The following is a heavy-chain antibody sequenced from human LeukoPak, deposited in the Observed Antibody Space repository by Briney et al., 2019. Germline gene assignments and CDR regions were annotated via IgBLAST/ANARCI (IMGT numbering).Heavy chain of an antibody. CDR1: GYSISSDS. J-gene: IGHJ4*02. CDR3: ARDHPFDY. Sequence: GGSLRLSCAVSGYSISSDSMNWGRQAPGGRLVWVSSISSSSSYIYYADSVKGRFTISRDNAKNSLYLQMNSLRAEDTAVYYCARDHPFDYWGQGTLVTVSS. V-gene: IGHV3-21*01. CDR2: ISSSSSYI.